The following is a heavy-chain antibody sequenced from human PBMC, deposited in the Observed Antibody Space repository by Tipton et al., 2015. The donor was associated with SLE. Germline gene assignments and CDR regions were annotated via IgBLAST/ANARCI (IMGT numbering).Heavy chain of an antibody. D-gene: IGHD2-8*02. J-gene: IGHJ4*02. CDR1: GFTFSNAW. CDR3: TTDGYCTGGVCYGFDY. V-gene: IGHV3-15*01. CDR2: IKSKTDGGTT. Sequence: SLRLSCAASGFTFSNAWMCWVRQAPGKGLEWVGRIKSKTDGGTTDYAAPVKGRFTISRDDSKNTLYLQMNSLKTEDTDVYYCTTDGYCTGGVCYGFDYWGQGTLVTVSS.